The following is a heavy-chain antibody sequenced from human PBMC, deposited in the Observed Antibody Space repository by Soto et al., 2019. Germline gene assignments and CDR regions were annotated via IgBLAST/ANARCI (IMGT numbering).Heavy chain of an antibody. Sequence: SQTLSLTCVISGYSVSSNSAAWNWIRQSPSRGLEWLGRTYYRSKWYKDYDLSVKSRITINLDTSKNQISLQLNSVTPEDTAVYYCARGAVADYSRVFDYWGQGTLVTVSS. CDR1: GYSVSSNSAA. D-gene: IGHD6-19*01. V-gene: IGHV6-1*01. J-gene: IGHJ4*02. CDR2: TYYRSKWYK. CDR3: ARGAVADYSRVFDY.